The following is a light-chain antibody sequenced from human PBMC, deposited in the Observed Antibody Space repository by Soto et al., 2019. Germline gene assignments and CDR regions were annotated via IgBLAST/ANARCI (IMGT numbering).Light chain of an antibody. CDR3: QQYGSSPVT. CDR1: QSVSSSY. J-gene: IGKJ3*01. V-gene: IGKV3-20*01. CDR2: GAS. Sequence: EIVLTQSPGTLSLSPGERATLSCRASQSVSSSYFAWYQQKPGQAPRLLIYGASSRATGIPERFSGSGSGTDFTLTISSLEPEDFAVYYCQQYGSSPVTFGPGTKVDIK.